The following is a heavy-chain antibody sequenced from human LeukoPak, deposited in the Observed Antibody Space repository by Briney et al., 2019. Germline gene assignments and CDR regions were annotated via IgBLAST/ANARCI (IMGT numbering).Heavy chain of an antibody. CDR1: GFTFSDYY. CDR3: ARGGRFDFDY. Sequence: PGGSLRLSCAASGFTFSDYYLSWIRQTPGKGLEWVSYISSSGSYTNYADSVKGRFTISRDNASNLLYLQMNSLRAEDTAVYYCARGGRFDFDYWGQETLVTVSS. V-gene: IGHV3-11*06. D-gene: IGHD3-3*01. J-gene: IGHJ4*02. CDR2: ISSSGSYT.